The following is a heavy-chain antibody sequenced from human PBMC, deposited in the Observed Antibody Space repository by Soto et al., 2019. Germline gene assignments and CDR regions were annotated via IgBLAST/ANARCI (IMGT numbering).Heavy chain of an antibody. CDR3: AREEVVPAAHYYNYWFDP. CDR2: IYYSGST. CDR1: GGSISSGGYY. V-gene: IGHV4-31*03. J-gene: IGHJ5*02. Sequence: QVQLQESGPGLVKPSQTLSLTCTVSGGSISSGGYYWSWIRQHPGKGLEWIGYIYYSGSTYYNPSLKCRVTISLDTSKNQFSLKLSSVTAAVTAVYYCAREEVVPAAHYYNYWFDPWGQGTLVTVSS. D-gene: IGHD2-2*01.